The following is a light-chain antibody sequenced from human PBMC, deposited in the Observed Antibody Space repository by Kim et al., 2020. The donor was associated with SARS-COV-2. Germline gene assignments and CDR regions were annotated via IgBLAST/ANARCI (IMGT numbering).Light chain of an antibody. CDR2: YDS. Sequence: APGKTARITCGGNNIGSKSVHWYQQKPGQAPVLVIYYDSDRPSGIPERFSGSNSGNTATLTISRVEAGDEADYYCQVWDSSSDHWVFGGGTKLNVL. V-gene: IGLV3-21*04. CDR3: QVWDSSSDHWV. CDR1: NIGSKS. J-gene: IGLJ3*02.